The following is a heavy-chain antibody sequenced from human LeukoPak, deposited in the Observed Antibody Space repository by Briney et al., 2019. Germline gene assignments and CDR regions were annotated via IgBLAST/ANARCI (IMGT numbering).Heavy chain of an antibody. Sequence: PSETLSLTCAVSGGSISSGGYSWSWIRQPPGKGLEWIGYIYHSGSTYYNPSLKSRVTISVDRSKNQFSLKLSSVTAADTAVYYCARVRSRTFDHWGQGTLVTVSS. D-gene: IGHD2-2*01. CDR1: GGSISSGGYS. CDR3: ARVRSRTFDH. V-gene: IGHV4-30-2*01. CDR2: IYHSGST. J-gene: IGHJ4*02.